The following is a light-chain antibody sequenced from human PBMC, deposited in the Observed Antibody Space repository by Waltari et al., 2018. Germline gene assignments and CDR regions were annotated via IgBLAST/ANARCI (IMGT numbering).Light chain of an antibody. J-gene: IGKJ1*01. CDR3: QQYYSTPVA. Sequence: DIVMTQSPDSLAVSLGERATINCKSSQSVLYSSNNKNFLAWYQQKPGQPPKLLIYWASNRKAGVPDRFSGGGSGTDFTLTISSLQAEDVAVYYCQQYYSTPVAFGQGTKVEIK. CDR2: WAS. CDR1: QSVLYSSNNKNF. V-gene: IGKV4-1*01.